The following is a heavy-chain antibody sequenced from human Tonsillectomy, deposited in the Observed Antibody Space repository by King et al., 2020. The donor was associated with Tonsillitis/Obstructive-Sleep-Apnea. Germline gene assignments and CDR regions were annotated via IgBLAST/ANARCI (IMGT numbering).Heavy chain of an antibody. J-gene: IGHJ4*02. D-gene: IGHD3-16*02. CDR1: GYTFSSYD. Sequence: QLVQSGVEVKKPGASVKVSCKASGYTFSSYDINWVRQAPGQGLEWMGRISGYNDNTKYAQILQGRVTMTTDTSTSTAYMELRSLRSDDTAVYYCARGNYDYVCGSYRSRDYFDYWGQGTLVTVSS. CDR3: ARGNYDYVCGSYRSRDYFDY. V-gene: IGHV1-18*01. CDR2: ISGYNDNT.